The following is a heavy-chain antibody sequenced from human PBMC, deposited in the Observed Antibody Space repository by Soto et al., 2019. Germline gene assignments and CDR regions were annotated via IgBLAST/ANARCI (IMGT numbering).Heavy chain of an antibody. Sequence: ASVKVSCKASGGTFSSYAISWVRQAPGQGLEWMGGIIPIFGTANYAQKFQGRVTITADESTSTAYMELSSLRSEDTAVYYCARWGDCSGGSCHYYYYVMDIWGQGTTVTVSS. V-gene: IGHV1-69*13. CDR2: IIPIFGTA. CDR3: ARWGDCSGGSCHYYYYVMDI. D-gene: IGHD2-15*01. J-gene: IGHJ6*02. CDR1: GGTFSSYA.